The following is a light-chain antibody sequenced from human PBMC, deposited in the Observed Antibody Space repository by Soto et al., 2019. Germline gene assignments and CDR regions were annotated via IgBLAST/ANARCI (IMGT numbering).Light chain of an antibody. CDR1: QDIRNS. V-gene: IGKV1-33*01. Sequence: DIQMTQSPSSLSASVGDRVTISCQASQDIRNSLNWYQQKPGKAPQLLIYAAANLETGVPSRFSGGGSGTHYTLTINSLQPEDFATYFCQQFDNLPFTFGPGTKVEIK. CDR2: AAA. J-gene: IGKJ3*01. CDR3: QQFDNLPFT.